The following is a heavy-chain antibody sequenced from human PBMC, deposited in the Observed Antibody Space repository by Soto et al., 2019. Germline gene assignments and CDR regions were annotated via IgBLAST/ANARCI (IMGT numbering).Heavy chain of an antibody. CDR2: ISDSGTS. Sequence: PSETLSLTCTVSGGSLANYYWSWLRQPPGKGLEWIAYISDSGTSKYNPSLQSRVNLSLDTSKNQFSLKLSSVTAADTAVYFCARISVSGTDFDDWGLGTLVTVSS. CDR1: GGSLANYY. V-gene: IGHV4-59*01. J-gene: IGHJ4*02. D-gene: IGHD1-1*01. CDR3: ARISVSGTDFDD.